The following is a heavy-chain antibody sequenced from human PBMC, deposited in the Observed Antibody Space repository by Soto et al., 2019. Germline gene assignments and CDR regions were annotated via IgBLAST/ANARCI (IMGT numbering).Heavy chain of an antibody. CDR2: IYSKSDGGTT. CDR1: GFTFSHAW. J-gene: IGHJ1*01. D-gene: IGHD2-15*01. Sequence: GGSLRLSCAASGFTFSHAWMSWVRQAPGKGPEWVGRIYSKSDGGTTDYAAPVKGRFTISRDDSKNTLYLQMNSLKNDDTAVYYCIALGYCSGISCHSIPAEYFHHWGQGTLVTVSS. V-gene: IGHV3-15*01. CDR3: IALGYCSGISCHSIPAEYFHH.